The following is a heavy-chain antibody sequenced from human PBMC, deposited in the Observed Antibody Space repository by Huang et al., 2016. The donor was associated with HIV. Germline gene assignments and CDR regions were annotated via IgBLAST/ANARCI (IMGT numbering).Heavy chain of an antibody. D-gene: IGHD6-6*01. V-gene: IGHV1-2*02. CDR3: ARDWSFGSSTSPAD. CDR1: GYTFTDSN. J-gene: IGHJ4*02. CDR2: INPKGGGT. Sequence: QVQLVQSGAEVKNPGASVRVSCKASGYTFTDSNIHWVRQAPGQGLGWMGWINPKGGGTIYAQRCQGRVTMTRDTTISTVHMDLRRIQSDDTAVYFCARDWSFGSSTSPADWGQGTLVTVSS.